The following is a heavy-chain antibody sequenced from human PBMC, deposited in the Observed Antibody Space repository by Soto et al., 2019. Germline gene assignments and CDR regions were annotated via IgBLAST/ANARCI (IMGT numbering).Heavy chain of an antibody. CDR1: GFTFSSYA. J-gene: IGHJ4*02. Sequence: GGSLRLSCAASGFTFSSYAMSWVRQAPGKGLEWVSAISGSGCSTYYADSVKGRFTISRDNSKNTLYLQMNSLRAEDTAVYYCAKDYNDYVWGSYRYNYFDYWGQGTLVTVSS. D-gene: IGHD3-16*02. CDR3: AKDYNDYVWGSYRYNYFDY. CDR2: ISGSGCST. V-gene: IGHV3-23*01.